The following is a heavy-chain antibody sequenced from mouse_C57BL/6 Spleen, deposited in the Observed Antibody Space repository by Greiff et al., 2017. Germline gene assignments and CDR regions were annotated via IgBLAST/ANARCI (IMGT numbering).Heavy chain of an antibody. Sequence: VQLQQPGAELVRPGTSVKLSCKASGYTFTSYWMHWVKQRPGQGLEWIGVIDPSDSYTNYNQKFKGKATLTVDTSSSTAYMQLSSLTSEDSAVYYCARKIAQALYYFDYWGQGTTLTVSS. D-gene: IGHD3-2*02. CDR2: IDPSDSYT. CDR1: GYTFTSYW. V-gene: IGHV1-59*01. CDR3: ARKIAQALYYFDY. J-gene: IGHJ2*01.